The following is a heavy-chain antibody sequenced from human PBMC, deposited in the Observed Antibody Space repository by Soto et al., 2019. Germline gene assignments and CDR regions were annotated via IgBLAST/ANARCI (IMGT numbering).Heavy chain of an antibody. J-gene: IGHJ4*02. CDR2: IVVGIGNT. CDR1: GFTFTNSA. CDR3: ARPFTPYCSGGRCYSGLDY. D-gene: IGHD2-15*01. Sequence: VASVKVSCKASGFTFTNSAVQWVRQARGQRLEWIGWIVVGIGNTNYAQKFQGRVTITGDKSTSTAYMELSSLRSEDTAVYYCARPFTPYCSGGRCYSGLDYWGQGTLVTVSS. V-gene: IGHV1-58*01.